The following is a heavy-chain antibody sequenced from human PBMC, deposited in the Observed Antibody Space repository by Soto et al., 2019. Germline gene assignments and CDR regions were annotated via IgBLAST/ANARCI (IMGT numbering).Heavy chain of an antibody. D-gene: IGHD6-19*01. CDR3: ARDSSHSTGYYYFDY. CDR2: IWYDGSNQ. V-gene: IGHV3-33*01. CDR1: GFSFNNYG. Sequence: QVQLVESGGGVVQSGSSLRLSCAAAGFSFNNYGMHWVRQGPGKGLEWMAFIWYDGSNQYYADSVKGRFTISRDNSKDTLYLQMNSLGAQDTAVYYCARDSSHSTGYYYFDYWGQRTLVTVSS. J-gene: IGHJ4*02.